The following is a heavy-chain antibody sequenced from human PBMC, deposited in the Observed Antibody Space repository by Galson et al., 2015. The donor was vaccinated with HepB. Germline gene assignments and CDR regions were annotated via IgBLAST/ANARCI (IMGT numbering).Heavy chain of an antibody. CDR1: GFTFSSYA. CDR2: ISYDGSNK. D-gene: IGHD2-8*01. Sequence: SLRLSCAASGFTFSSYAMHWVRQAPGKGLEWVAVISYDGSNKYYADSVKGRFTISRDNSKNTLYLQMNSLRAEDTAVYYCARGEDIVLMGRYGMDVWGQGTTVTVSS. V-gene: IGHV3-30-3*01. J-gene: IGHJ6*02. CDR3: ARGEDIVLMGRYGMDV.